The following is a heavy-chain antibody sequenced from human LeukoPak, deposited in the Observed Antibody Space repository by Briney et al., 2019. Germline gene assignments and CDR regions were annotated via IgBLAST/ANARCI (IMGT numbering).Heavy chain of an antibody. CDR1: GGSITSSSYY. D-gene: IGHD5-18*01. Sequence: SETLSLTCTVSGGSITSSSYYWGWIRQPPGNGLERFGSIYYSGSTYYNPSLKSRVTISVDTSKNQFSLKLSSVTAADTAVYYCARHGGYSYGYWPDFWGQGTLVTVSS. CDR3: ARHGGYSYGYWPDF. V-gene: IGHV4-39*01. J-gene: IGHJ4*02. CDR2: IYYSGST.